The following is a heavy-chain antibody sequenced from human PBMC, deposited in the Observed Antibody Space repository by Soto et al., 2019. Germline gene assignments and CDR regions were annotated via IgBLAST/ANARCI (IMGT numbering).Heavy chain of an antibody. J-gene: IGHJ6*02. V-gene: IGHV1-69*12. CDR3: ARGADTAMVLSGMDV. CDR1: GGTFSSYA. CDR2: IIPIFGTA. Sequence: QVQLVQSGAEVKKPGASVKVSCKASGGTFSSYAISRVRQAPGQGLEWMGGIIPIFGTANYAQTVRGSVTITADESTSTAHKELSSLRSEDTSVYSGARGADTAMVLSGMDVWGQGTTVTVSS. D-gene: IGHD5-18*01.